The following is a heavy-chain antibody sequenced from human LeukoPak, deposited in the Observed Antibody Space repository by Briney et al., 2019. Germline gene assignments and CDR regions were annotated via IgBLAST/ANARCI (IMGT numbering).Heavy chain of an antibody. J-gene: IGHJ5*02. D-gene: IGHD5-18*01. V-gene: IGHV1-8*03. CDR3: ARTRSGDTALGTGWFDP. CDR2: MNPNSGNT. CDR1: GYTFTSYD. Sequence: ASVKVSCKASGYTFTSYDINWVRQATGQGLEWMGWMNPNSGNTGYAQKFQGRVTITRNTSISTAYMELSSLRSEDTAVYYCARTRSGDTALGTGWFDPWGQGTLVTVSS.